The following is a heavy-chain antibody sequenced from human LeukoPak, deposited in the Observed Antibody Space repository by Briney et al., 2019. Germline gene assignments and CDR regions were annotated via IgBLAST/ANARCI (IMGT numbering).Heavy chain of an antibody. J-gene: IGHJ4*02. D-gene: IGHD1-26*01. V-gene: IGHV3-7*01. CDR2: IKFDGSEI. CDR3: AKFESGSYSTYYFDY. Sequence: GGSLRLSCAASGFTFSDYWMSWVRQAPGKGLEWVANIKFDGSEIYYADSVKGRFTISRDNAKNSLYLQMNSLRAEDTAVYYCAKFESGSYSTYYFDYWGQGTLVTVSS. CDR1: GFTFSDYW.